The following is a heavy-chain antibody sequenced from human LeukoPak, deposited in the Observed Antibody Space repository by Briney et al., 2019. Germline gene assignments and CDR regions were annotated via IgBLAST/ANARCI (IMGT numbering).Heavy chain of an antibody. CDR3: ARDGYCSSTSCYTSYYYYGMDV. CDR2: ISYDGSNK. Sequence: GASLRLSCAASGFAFSSYAMSWVRQAPGKGLEWVAVISYDGSNKYYADSVEGRFTISRDNSKNTLYLQMNSLRAEDTAVYYCARDGYCSSTSCYTSYYYYGMDVWGQGTTVTVSS. CDR1: GFAFSSYA. D-gene: IGHD2-2*02. J-gene: IGHJ6*02. V-gene: IGHV3-30-3*01.